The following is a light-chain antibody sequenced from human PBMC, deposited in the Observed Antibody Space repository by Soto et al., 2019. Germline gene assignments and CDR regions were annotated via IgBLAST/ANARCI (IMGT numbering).Light chain of an antibody. V-gene: IGKV3-20*01. CDR3: QQYGRTPLT. CDR2: DAS. Sequence: EIVLTQSPGTLSLSPGERVTLSCRASQSVSRNNLAWYQQKPGQAPRLLIYDASTRATGIPDRFSGSGSGADFTLTINRLEPEDFAVYFCQQYGRTPLTFGGGNKVDI. CDR1: QSVSRNN. J-gene: IGKJ4*01.